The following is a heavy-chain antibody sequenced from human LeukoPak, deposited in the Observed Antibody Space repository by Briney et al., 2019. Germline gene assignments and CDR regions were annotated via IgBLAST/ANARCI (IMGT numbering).Heavy chain of an antibody. J-gene: IGHJ4*02. CDR2: ISGSGGST. CDR3: ATSSDY. V-gene: IGHV3-23*01. CDR1: GFTFTSYA. Sequence: PGGSLRLSCAASGFTFTSYAMSGVRQAPGKGLEWVSTISGSGGSTYYADSVKGRFTISRDNSKNTLYLQLKSLRAEDTAVYFCATSSDYWGQGTLVTVSS.